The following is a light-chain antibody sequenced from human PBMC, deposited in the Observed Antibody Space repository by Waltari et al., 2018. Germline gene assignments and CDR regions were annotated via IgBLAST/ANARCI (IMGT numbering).Light chain of an antibody. CDR2: DVS. CDR3: QQYSSPPNS. Sequence: EIVLTQSPGTLSLSPGESATLSCRASQSVTRTYLAWYQQKPGQAPRLLIYDVSRRATGIPDRFSGSGSGTDFTLTISRLEPEDFAVYFCQQYSSPPNSFGQGTKLEIK. CDR1: QSVTRTY. J-gene: IGKJ2*03. V-gene: IGKV3-20*01.